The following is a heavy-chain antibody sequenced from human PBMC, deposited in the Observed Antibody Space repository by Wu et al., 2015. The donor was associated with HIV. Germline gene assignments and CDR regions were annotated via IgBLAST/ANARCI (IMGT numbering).Heavy chain of an antibody. CDR2: MNPNSGNT. CDR1: GYTFTSYD. D-gene: IGHD6-19*01. Sequence: QVQLVQSGAEVKKPGASVKVSCKASGYTFTSYDINWVRQATGQGLEWMGWMNPNSGNTGYAQKFQGRVTMTRNTSISTAYMELSSLRSEDTAVYYCARVTLYSSGWFRGRRGNWFDPWGQGTLVTVSS. V-gene: IGHV1-8*01. CDR3: ARVTLYSSGWFRGRRGNWFDP. J-gene: IGHJ5*02.